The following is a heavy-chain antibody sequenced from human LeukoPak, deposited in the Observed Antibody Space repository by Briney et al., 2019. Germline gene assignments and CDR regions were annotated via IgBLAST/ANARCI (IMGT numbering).Heavy chain of an antibody. V-gene: IGHV1-3*03. CDR1: GYTFTNYA. J-gene: IGHJ6*03. CDR2: INAANGHT. D-gene: IGHD6-13*01. CDR3: ARGRGPPNSNRDFYYYYYMDV. Sequence: ASVKVSCKASGYTFTNYAIHWVRQAPGQRLEWMGWINAANGHTKYSQEFQDRITITRDTFATTAYMELSNLRSEDMALYYCARGRGPPNSNRDFYYYYYMDVWGTGTTVTVSS.